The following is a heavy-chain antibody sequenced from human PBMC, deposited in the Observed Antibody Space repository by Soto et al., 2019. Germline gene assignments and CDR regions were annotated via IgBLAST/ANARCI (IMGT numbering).Heavy chain of an antibody. Sequence: QVQLQQWGAGLLKPSETLSLTCAVYGGSFSGYYWSWIRQPPGKGLEWIGEINHSGSTNYNPSLKIRVTISVDTSKNQFSRKLSSVTAADTAVYYCARGIRTTDWYFDLWGRGTLVTLSS. J-gene: IGHJ2*01. CDR3: ARGIRTTDWYFDL. V-gene: IGHV4-34*01. CDR2: INHSGST. CDR1: GGSFSGYY. D-gene: IGHD1-1*01.